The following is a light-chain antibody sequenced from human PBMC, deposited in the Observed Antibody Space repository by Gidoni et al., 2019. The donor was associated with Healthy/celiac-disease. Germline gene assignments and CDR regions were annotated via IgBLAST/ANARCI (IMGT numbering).Light chain of an antibody. CDR2: GNS. CDR3: QSYDSSLSSHVV. J-gene: IGLJ2*01. V-gene: IGLV1-40*01. Sequence: QSVLTQPPSASGAPWQGVTTSCTGSSSNIGAGYDVHWYQQLPGTAPKLLIYGNSKRPSGVPDRFSGSKSGTSASLAITGLQAEDEADYYCQSYDSSLSSHVVFGGGTKLTVL. CDR1: SSNIGAGYD.